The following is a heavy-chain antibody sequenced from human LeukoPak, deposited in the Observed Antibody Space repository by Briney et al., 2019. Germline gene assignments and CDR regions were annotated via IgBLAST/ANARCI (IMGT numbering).Heavy chain of an antibody. CDR1: GFIFSANA. Sequence: PGGSLRLSCGASGFIFSANALSWVRQAPGKGLEWVSVIYSGGSTYYADSVKGRFTISRDNSKNTLYLQMNSLRAEDTAVYYCARDLRHLYGSGSSPAEYFQHWGQGTLVTVSS. D-gene: IGHD3-10*01. J-gene: IGHJ1*01. V-gene: IGHV3-66*01. CDR2: IYSGGST. CDR3: ARDLRHLYGSGSSPAEYFQH.